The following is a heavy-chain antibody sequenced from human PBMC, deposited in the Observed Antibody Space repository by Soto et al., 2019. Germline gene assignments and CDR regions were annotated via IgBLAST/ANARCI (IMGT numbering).Heavy chain of an antibody. CDR2: ISGSGGST. J-gene: IGHJ4*02. D-gene: IGHD3-3*01. Sequence: PWGSLRLSCAASGFTFSSYAMSWFRQAPGKGLEWVSAISGSGGSTYYADSVKGRFTISRDNSKNTLYLQMNSLRAEDTAVYYCAKLYDFWSGYLDYWGQGTLVTVSS. V-gene: IGHV3-23*01. CDR3: AKLYDFWSGYLDY. CDR1: GFTFSSYA.